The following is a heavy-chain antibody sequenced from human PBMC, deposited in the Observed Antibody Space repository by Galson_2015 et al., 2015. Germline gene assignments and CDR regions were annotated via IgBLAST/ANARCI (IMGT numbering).Heavy chain of an antibody. Sequence: SVKVSCKASGYTFTSYGISWVRQAPGQGLEWMGWISAYNGKTNYAQKLQGRVTMTTDTSTSTAYMELRSLRSDDTAVYYCARDRYYDFWSGKNNYFDYWGQGTLVTVSS. CDR2: ISAYNGKT. D-gene: IGHD3-3*01. CDR1: GYTFTSYG. CDR3: ARDRYYDFWSGKNNYFDY. V-gene: IGHV1-18*01. J-gene: IGHJ4*02.